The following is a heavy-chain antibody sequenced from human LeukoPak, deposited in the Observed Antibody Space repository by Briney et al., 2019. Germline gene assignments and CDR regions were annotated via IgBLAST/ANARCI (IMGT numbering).Heavy chain of an antibody. Sequence: PGGSLRLSCAASGFTFSSHTMNWVRQAPGKGLEWVSSISSSSTYIHYGDSVKGRFTISRDNAKNSLYLQMNSLRAEDTAIYYCARDLTAVAGTTNFWGQGTLVTVSS. D-gene: IGHD6-19*01. CDR3: ARDLTAVAGTTNF. V-gene: IGHV3-21*01. J-gene: IGHJ4*02. CDR1: GFTFSSHT. CDR2: ISSSSTYI.